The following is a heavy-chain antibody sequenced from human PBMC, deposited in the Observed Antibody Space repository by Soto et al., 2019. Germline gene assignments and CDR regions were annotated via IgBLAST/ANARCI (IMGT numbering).Heavy chain of an antibody. Sequence: VKVSCKASGGTFRSYAISWVRQAPGQGLEWMGGIIPIFGTANYAQKFQGRVTITADKSTSTAYMELSSLSSEDTSVYSCARAEARAAAGTYYYYGMDVWGQGTTVTVS. CDR3: ARAEARAAAGTYYYYGMDV. V-gene: IGHV1-69*13. D-gene: IGHD6-13*01. J-gene: IGHJ6*02. CDR2: IIPIFGTA. CDR1: GGTFRSYA.